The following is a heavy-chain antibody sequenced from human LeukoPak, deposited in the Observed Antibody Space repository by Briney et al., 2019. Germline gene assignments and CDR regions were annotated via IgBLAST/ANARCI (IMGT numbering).Heavy chain of an antibody. CDR1: GYTFTGYY. V-gene: IGHV1-2*06. J-gene: IGHJ6*03. D-gene: IGHD6-13*01. CDR2: INPNSGGT. CDR3: ASGIAAAGMGYYYMDV. Sequence: GASVKVSCKASGYTFTGYYMHWVRHAPGQGLEWMGRINPNSGGTNYAQKFQGRVTMTRDTSIRTAYMELSRLRSDDTAVYYCASGIAAAGMGYYYMDVWGKGTTVTVSS.